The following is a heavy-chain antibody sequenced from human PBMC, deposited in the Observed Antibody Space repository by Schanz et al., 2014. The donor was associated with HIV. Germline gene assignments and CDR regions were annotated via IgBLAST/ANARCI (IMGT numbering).Heavy chain of an antibody. J-gene: IGHJ6*02. CDR3: AKEGPTVTPGYYYGMDV. D-gene: IGHD4-17*01. Sequence: VQLVESGGGLVQPGRSLRLSCAASGFTFSTYGMHWVRQGPGKGLEWVAFISYDGSNKYYADSVKGRFTISRDNSKNRLYLQMNSLRAEDTAVYYCAKEGPTVTPGYYYGMDVWGQGTTVTVSS. CDR2: ISYDGSNK. V-gene: IGHV3-30*18. CDR1: GFTFSTYG.